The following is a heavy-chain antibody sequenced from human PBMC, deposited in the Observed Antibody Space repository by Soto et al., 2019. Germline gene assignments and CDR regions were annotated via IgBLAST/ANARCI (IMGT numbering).Heavy chain of an antibody. CDR3: ARDCYNSVLDY. CDR2: IIPILGIA. CDR1: GGTFSSYT. V-gene: IGHV1-69*08. D-gene: IGHD5-12*01. Sequence: QVQLVQSGAEVKKPGSSVKVSCKASGGTFSSYTISWVRQAPGQGLEWMGRIIPILGIANYAQKFQGSVTITADKSTSAAYMELSSLRAEDTAVYYCARDCYNSVLDYWGQGTLVTVSS. J-gene: IGHJ4*02.